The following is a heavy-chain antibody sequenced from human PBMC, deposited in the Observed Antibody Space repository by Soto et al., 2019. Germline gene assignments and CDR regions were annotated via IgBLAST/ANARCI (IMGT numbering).Heavy chain of an antibody. Sequence: PGGSLRLSCAASGFTFSSYEMNWVRQAPGKGLEWISHISSIDDTIYYADSVKGRFTISSDNAKSSLYLQMNSLRAEDTAVYYCSRSSGSYRPFDSWGPGTLVTVSS. CDR3: SRSSGSYRPFDS. D-gene: IGHD3-22*01. CDR1: GFTFSSYE. J-gene: IGHJ4*02. V-gene: IGHV3-48*03. CDR2: ISSIDDTI.